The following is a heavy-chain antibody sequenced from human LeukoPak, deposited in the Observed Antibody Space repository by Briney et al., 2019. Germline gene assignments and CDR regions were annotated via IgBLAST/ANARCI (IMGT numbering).Heavy chain of an antibody. D-gene: IGHD3-10*01. CDR2: XXYDGTNK. CDR1: GFTFNYHG. CDR3: ARDLLLWFGELSWGFDH. J-gene: IGHJ4*02. Sequence: GRSQRLSCAASGFTFNYHGMHWVRQAPGKGLEXXXXXXYDGTNKHYADSVKGRFTISRDSSKNTLYLQMNSLRTEDTAVYFCARDLLLWFGELSWGFDHWGKGTLVTVSS. V-gene: IGHV3-30*03.